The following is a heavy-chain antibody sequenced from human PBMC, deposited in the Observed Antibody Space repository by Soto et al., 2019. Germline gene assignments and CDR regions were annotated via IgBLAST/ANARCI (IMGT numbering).Heavy chain of an antibody. Sequence: QGHLVQSGAEVKKPGASVKVSCKGSGYGFTTYGITWVRQAPGQGLEWMAWISAHNGNTNYAQKVQGRATVTRDTSTSTAYMELRSLRYDDTAVYYCARGRYGDYWGQGALVTVSS. CDR1: GYGFTTYG. CDR3: ARGRYGDY. J-gene: IGHJ4*02. D-gene: IGHD1-1*01. CDR2: ISAHNGNT. V-gene: IGHV1-18*01.